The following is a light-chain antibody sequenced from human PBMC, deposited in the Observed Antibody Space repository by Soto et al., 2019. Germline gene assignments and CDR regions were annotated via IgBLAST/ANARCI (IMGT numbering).Light chain of an antibody. CDR3: QQYSNWPTWT. J-gene: IGKJ1*01. Sequence: EIVMTQSPATLSVSPGERATLSCRASQSVSSNLAWYQQKPCQAHRLIIYGASTRATGIPARFSGSGSGTEFTLTISSLQSEDFAVYYCQQYSNWPTWTFGQGTKLDIK. CDR1: QSVSSN. V-gene: IGKV3-15*01. CDR2: GAS.